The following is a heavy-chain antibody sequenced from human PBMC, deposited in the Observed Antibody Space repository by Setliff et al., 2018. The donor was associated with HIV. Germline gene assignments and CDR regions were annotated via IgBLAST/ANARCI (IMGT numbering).Heavy chain of an antibody. CDR1: GGSLSSGGYY. V-gene: IGHV4-31*03. CDR2: IYYSGIT. D-gene: IGHD2-8*01. Sequence: ASETLSLTCTVSGGSLSSGGYYWNWIRQHPGKGLEWIGNIYYSGITYYNPSLMSRVTISVDTSKNNFSLKLSSVTAADTAVYFCARDGRAKGVYSHWFLDLWGRGTLVTVSS. CDR3: ARDGRAKGVYSHWFLDL. J-gene: IGHJ2*01.